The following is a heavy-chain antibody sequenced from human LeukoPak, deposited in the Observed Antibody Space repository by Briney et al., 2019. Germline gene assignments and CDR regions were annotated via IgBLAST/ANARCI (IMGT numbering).Heavy chain of an antibody. Sequence: GGSLRLSCAASGFTFSSYGMHWVRQASGKGLEWVAVIWYDGSNKYYADSVKGRFTISRDNSKNTLYLQMNSLRAEDTAVYYCARDYAHSSSWYYIWFDPWGQGTLVTVSS. CDR3: ARDYAHSSSWYYIWFDP. CDR2: IWYDGSNK. V-gene: IGHV3-33*01. J-gene: IGHJ5*02. CDR1: GFTFSSYG. D-gene: IGHD6-13*01.